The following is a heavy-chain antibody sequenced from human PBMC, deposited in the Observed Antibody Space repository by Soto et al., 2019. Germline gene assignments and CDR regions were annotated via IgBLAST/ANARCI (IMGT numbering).Heavy chain of an antibody. CDR1: VGTFSSYA. Sequence: SVKVSCKASVGTFSSYAISWVRQAPGQGLEWMGGIIPIFGTANYAQKFQGRVTITADESTSTAYMELSSLRSEDTAVYYCAREPNSSGWYRNWFDPWGQGTLVTVSS. D-gene: IGHD6-19*01. J-gene: IGHJ5*02. V-gene: IGHV1-69*13. CDR2: IIPIFGTA. CDR3: AREPNSSGWYRNWFDP.